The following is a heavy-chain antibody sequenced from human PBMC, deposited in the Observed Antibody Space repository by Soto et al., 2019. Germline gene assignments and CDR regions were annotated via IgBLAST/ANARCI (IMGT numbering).Heavy chain of an antibody. CDR1: GFTFSTYA. V-gene: IGHV3-23*01. J-gene: IGHJ4*02. D-gene: IGHD7-27*01. CDR2: ITGSGATI. Sequence: VHLLESGGGLVLPGGSLRLSCAASGFTFSTYAMTWVRQAPGKGLEWVAVITGSGATIFYADSVKGRFTISRDNSKDTVYLQMDSLRADDTALYYCAKDNSAWGLFDFWGQGTQVTVSP. CDR3: AKDNSAWGLFDF.